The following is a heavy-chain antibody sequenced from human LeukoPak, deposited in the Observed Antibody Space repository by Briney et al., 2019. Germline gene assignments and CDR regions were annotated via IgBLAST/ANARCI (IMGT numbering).Heavy chain of an antibody. J-gene: IGHJ5*02. CDR3: ARGAYGSGSYGDNWFDP. Sequence: GGSLRLSCAASGFIFSNYGMHWVRQAPGKGLEWVSVIYSGGSTYYADSVKGRFTISRDNSKNTLYLQMNSLRAEDTAVYYCARGAYGSGSYGDNWFDPWGQGTLVTVSS. V-gene: IGHV3-66*01. D-gene: IGHD3-10*01. CDR1: GFIFSNYG. CDR2: IYSGGST.